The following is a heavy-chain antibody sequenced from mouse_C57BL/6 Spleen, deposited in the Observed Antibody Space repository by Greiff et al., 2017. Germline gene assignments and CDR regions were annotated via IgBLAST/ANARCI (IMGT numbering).Heavy chain of an antibody. V-gene: IGHV1-52*01. CDR2: ET. J-gene: IGHJ4*01. Sequence: ETHYNQKFKDKATLTVDKSSSTAYMQLSSLTSEDSAVYYCARGEVYYGNHYAMDYWGQGTSVTVSS. D-gene: IGHD2-1*01. CDR3: ARGEVYYGNHYAMDY.